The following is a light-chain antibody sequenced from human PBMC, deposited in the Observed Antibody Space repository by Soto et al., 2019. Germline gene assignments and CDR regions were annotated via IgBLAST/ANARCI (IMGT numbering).Light chain of an antibody. CDR3: QHSYSTPYT. CDR2: AAS. J-gene: IGKJ2*01. CDR1: QSISRY. V-gene: IGKV1-39*01. Sequence: DIQMTQSPSSLSASVGDRVTITCRASQSISRYLTWYQHKPGKAPKLMIYAASSLQSGVPSRFSGSGSRTDFTLTIRSLQPKYFATYYCQHSYSTPYTFGQETKLEIK.